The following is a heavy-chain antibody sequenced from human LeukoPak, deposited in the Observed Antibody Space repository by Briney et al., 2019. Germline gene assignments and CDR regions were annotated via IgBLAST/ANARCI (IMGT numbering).Heavy chain of an antibody. CDR2: IIPIFGTA. Sequence: SVKVSCKASGGTFSTYAISWVRQAPGQGLEWMGRIIPIFGTANYAQKFHGRVTITTDESTNTAYMELSSLTSEDTAVYYCARAWGGDSSGYYQGGFDYWGQGTLVTVSS. D-gene: IGHD3-22*01. CDR3: ARAWGGDSSGYYQGGFDY. V-gene: IGHV1-69*05. J-gene: IGHJ4*02. CDR1: GGTFSTYA.